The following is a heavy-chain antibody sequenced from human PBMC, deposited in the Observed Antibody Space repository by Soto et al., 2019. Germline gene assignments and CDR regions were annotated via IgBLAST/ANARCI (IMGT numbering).Heavy chain of an antibody. CDR2: IYGSGST. J-gene: IGHJ6*02. V-gene: IGHV4-31*03. Sequence: QVQLQESGPGLVEPSQTLSLTCTVSGGPITNYWSWIRQHPGKGLEWIGYIYGSGSTYYNPSLKSRLTMSQDTSKNQWSLKLTSVTAADTAVYYWARVNLDSVTGMDVWGQGTTVTVSS. D-gene: IGHD2-15*01. CDR1: GGPITNY. CDR3: ARVNLDSVTGMDV.